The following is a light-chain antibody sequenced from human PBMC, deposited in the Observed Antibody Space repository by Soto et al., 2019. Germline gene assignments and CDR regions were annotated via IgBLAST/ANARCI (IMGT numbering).Light chain of an antibody. CDR1: QSFRGL. J-gene: IGKJ5*01. CDR3: QQRHMWPIT. Sequence: EVVLTQSPVTLSLSPGQRATLSCMARQSFRGLLAWYPQKPGQATRLLIYDAYNRATGITPRFSGSGSGTDFTLTISSLEPEDSAVYYCQQRHMWPITFGQGTRLEIK. CDR2: DAY. V-gene: IGKV3-11*01.